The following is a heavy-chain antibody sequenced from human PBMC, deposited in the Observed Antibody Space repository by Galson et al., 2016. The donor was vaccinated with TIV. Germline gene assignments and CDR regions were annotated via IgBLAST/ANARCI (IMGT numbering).Heavy chain of an antibody. CDR1: GFRFGDNA. CDR3: ARGRREI. V-gene: IGHV3-49*03. Sequence: SLRLSCAVSGFRFGDNAISWFRQTPEKGLEWVGLIRSKPYGGTAEYAASVRGRFTISRDDSRSTAYLQMDSLKSEDTAVYYCARGRREIWGPGTLVTVSS. CDR2: IRSKPYGGTA. J-gene: IGHJ4*02. D-gene: IGHD5-24*01.